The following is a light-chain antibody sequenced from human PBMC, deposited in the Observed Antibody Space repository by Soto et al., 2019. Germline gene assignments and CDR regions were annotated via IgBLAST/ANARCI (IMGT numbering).Light chain of an antibody. CDR2: WAS. V-gene: IGKV4-1*01. J-gene: IGKJ1*01. Sequence: DIVMTQSPDSLAVSLGERATINCKSSQSVLYSSNNKNYLAWYQQKPGQPPKLLLYWASTRESGVPDRFSGSGSGTEFTLTITSLQPGDVAVYYCQQYYRTPWTFGQGTKVEIK. CDR3: QQYYRTPWT. CDR1: QSVLYSSNNKNY.